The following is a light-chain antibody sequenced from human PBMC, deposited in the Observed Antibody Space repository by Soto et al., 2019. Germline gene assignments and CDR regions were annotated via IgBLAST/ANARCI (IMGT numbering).Light chain of an antibody. J-gene: IGKJ4*01. Sequence: EFLFPQSPGTLALCPGEGATLDLRASQTVRNNYLAWYQQKPGQAPRLLIYDASSRDTGIPDRFSGGGSGTDFTLSISRLEPEDLSVYYCQQYSSYPLTFGGGTKVDIK. CDR3: QQYSSYPLT. CDR2: DAS. V-gene: IGKV3-20*01. CDR1: QTVRNNY.